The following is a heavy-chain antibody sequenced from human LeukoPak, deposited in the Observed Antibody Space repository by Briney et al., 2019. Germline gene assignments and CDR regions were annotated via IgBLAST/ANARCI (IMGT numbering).Heavy chain of an antibody. CDR2: INPSGGST. V-gene: IGHV1-46*01. CDR1: GYTFTSYY. CDR3: ARDSFPVLRFLVGFDY. D-gene: IGHD3-3*01. J-gene: IGHJ4*02. Sequence: GASVKVSCRASGYTFTSYYMHWVRQAPGQGLEWMGIINPSGGSTSYAQKFQGRVTMTRDMSTSTVYMELSSLRSEDTAVYYCARDSFPVLRFLVGFDYWGQGTLVTVSS.